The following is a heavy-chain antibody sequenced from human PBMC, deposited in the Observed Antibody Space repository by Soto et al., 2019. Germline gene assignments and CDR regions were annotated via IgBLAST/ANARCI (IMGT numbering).Heavy chain of an antibody. D-gene: IGHD3-22*01. J-gene: IGHJ4*02. V-gene: IGHV4-30-4*02. CDR2: IYYSGST. CDR1: GGSISSGDYY. CDR3: ARDRGDGYFDY. Sequence: SETLSLTCTVSGGSISSGDYYWSWIRQPPGKGLEWIGYIYYSGSTYYNPSLKSRVTISVDTSKNQFSLKLSSVTAADTAVYYCARDRGDGYFDYWGQGTLVTVSS.